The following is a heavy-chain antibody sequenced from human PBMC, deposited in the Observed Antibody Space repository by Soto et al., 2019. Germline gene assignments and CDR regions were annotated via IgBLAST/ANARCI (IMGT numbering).Heavy chain of an antibody. V-gene: IGHV1-18*01. D-gene: IGHD5-12*01. Sequence: ASVKVSCKASGYTFTSYGISWVRQAPGQGLEWMGWISAYNGNTNYAQKLQGRVTMTTDTSTSTAYMELRSLRSDDTAVYYCARGLEYSGYDWPVDYWGQGTLVTVSS. J-gene: IGHJ4*02. CDR1: GYTFTSYG. CDR2: ISAYNGNT. CDR3: ARGLEYSGYDWPVDY.